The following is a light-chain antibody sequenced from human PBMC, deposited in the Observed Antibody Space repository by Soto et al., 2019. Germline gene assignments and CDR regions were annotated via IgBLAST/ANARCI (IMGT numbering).Light chain of an antibody. CDR3: GAWDSSLSVWV. CDR2: DIN. Sequence: QAVVTQPPSVSAAPGQKVTISCSGSSSNIGNNYVSWYRQFPGTAPKLLIYDINKRPSGIPDRFSGSKSGTSATLGITGLQTGDEADYYCGAWDSSLSVWVFGGGTKLTVL. J-gene: IGLJ3*02. CDR1: SSNIGNNY. V-gene: IGLV1-51*01.